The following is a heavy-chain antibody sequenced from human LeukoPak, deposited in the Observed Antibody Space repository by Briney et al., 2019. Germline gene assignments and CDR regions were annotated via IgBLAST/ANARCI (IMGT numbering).Heavy chain of an antibody. CDR3: AKGYCTNGVCYLDY. J-gene: IGHJ4*02. CDR1: GFTFSSYS. D-gene: IGHD2-8*01. CDR2: ISSSSYI. V-gene: IGHV3-21*01. Sequence: PGGSLRLSCAASGFTFSSYSLNWVRQAPGKGLEGVSSISSSSYIYYADSAKGRFTISRDNAKNSLYLQMNSLRAEDTDVYYCAKGYCTNGVCYLDYWGQGTLVTVSS.